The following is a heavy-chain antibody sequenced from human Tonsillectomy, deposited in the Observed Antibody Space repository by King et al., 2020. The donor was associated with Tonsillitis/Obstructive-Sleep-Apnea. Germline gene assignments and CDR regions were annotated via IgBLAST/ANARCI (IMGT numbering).Heavy chain of an antibody. J-gene: IGHJ4*02. D-gene: IGHD7-27*01. CDR3: ANSPWGSGFDY. CDR2: ISGTGGGT. Sequence: EVQLLESGGGLVHPGGSLRLSCAASGFTLDTYGMNWVRQAPGKGPEWVSTISGTGGGTYYADSVKGRFTISRDNSKNTLYLQMNSLRAEDTAVYYCANSPWGSGFDYWGQGTLVTVSS. V-gene: IGHV3-23*01. CDR1: GFTLDTYG.